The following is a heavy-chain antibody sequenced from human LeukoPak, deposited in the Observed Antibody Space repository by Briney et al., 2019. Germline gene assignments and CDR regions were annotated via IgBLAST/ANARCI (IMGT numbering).Heavy chain of an antibody. CDR3: ARDAGGYGMDV. J-gene: IGHJ6*02. V-gene: IGHV3-53*01. CDR2: IYSGGST. D-gene: IGHD1-26*01. Sequence: GSLRLSCAASGFTVSRNYMSWVRQAPGKGLEWVSVIYSGGSTYYADSVRGRFTISRDNSKNTLYLQMNSLRAEDTAVYYCARDAGGYGMDVWGQGTTVTVSS. CDR1: GFTVSRNY.